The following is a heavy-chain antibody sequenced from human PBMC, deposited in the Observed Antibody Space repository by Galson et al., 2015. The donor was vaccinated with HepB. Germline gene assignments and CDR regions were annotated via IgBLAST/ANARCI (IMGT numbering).Heavy chain of an antibody. J-gene: IGHJ4*02. CDR3: ARDSGIAGADDY. V-gene: IGHV1-18*04. D-gene: IGHD6-13*01. CDR1: GYTFTSNG. CDR2: ISTYGGNT. Sequence: SVKVSCKASGYTFTSNGISWVRQTPGQGLEWLGWISTYGGNTNYAQKFQGRITLTRDTSTSIAYVELRSLRSDDTAVYYCARDSGIAGADDYWGQGTLVTVSS.